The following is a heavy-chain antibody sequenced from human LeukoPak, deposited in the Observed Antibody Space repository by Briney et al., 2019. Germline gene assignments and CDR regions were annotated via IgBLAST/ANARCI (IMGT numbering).Heavy chain of an antibody. CDR2: INPNSGGT. J-gene: IGHJ1*01. Sequence: ASVKVPCKASGYTFTGYYMHWVRQAPGQGLEWMGWINPNSGGTNYAQKFQGRVTMARDTSISTAYMELSRLRSDDTAVYYCARLTPPRRLFDWLLSGYFQHWGQGTLVTVSS. V-gene: IGHV1-2*02. CDR3: ARLTPPRRLFDWLLSGYFQH. D-gene: IGHD3-9*01. CDR1: GYTFTGYY.